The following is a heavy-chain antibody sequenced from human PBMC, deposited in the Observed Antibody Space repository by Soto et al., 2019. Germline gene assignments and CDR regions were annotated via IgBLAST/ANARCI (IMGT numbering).Heavy chain of an antibody. Sequence: VKVSCKASGYTFTSYAMHWVRQAPGQRLEWMGWINAGNGNTKYSQKFQGRVTITRDTSASTAYMELSSVTAADTAVYYCARALIKGYFDPGGFDPWGQGTLVTVSS. D-gene: IGHD3-9*01. J-gene: IGHJ5*02. CDR3: ARALIKGYFDPGGFDP. V-gene: IGHV1-3*01. CDR1: GYTFTSYA. CDR2: INAGNGNT.